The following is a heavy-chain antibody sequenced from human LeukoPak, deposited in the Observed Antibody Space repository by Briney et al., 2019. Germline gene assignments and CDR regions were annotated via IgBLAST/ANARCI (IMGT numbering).Heavy chain of an antibody. V-gene: IGHV1-18*01. Sequence: ASVKVSCKASGYTFTSYGISWVRQAPGQGLEWMGWISAYNGNTNYAQKLQGRVTMTTDTSTSTAYMELRSLRSDDTAVYYCARAYSSSWHNPVKSFDYWGQGTLVTVSS. CDR1: GYTFTSYG. CDR3: ARAYSSSWHNPVKSFDY. D-gene: IGHD6-13*01. J-gene: IGHJ4*02. CDR2: ISAYNGNT.